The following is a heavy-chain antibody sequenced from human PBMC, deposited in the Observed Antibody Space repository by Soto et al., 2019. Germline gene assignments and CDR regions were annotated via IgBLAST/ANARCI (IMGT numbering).Heavy chain of an antibody. Sequence: QVQLVESGGGVVQPGRSLRLSCAASGFTFSSYAMHWVRQAPGKGLEWVAVISYDGSNKYYADSVKGRFTISRDNSKNTLYLQMNSLRAADTAVYYCARDLGGAIDYWGQGTLVTVS. CDR3: ARDLGGAIDY. V-gene: IGHV3-30-3*01. CDR2: ISYDGSNK. D-gene: IGHD3-16*01. J-gene: IGHJ4*02. CDR1: GFTFSSYA.